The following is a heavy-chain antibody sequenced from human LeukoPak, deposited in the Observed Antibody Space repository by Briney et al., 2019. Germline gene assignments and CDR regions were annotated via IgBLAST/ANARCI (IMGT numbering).Heavy chain of an antibody. CDR2: INAGNGNT. Sequence: GASVKVSCKTSGYTFTTYAFHWVRQAPGQRLEWVGSINAGNGNTKFSQNLQGRVTIARDTSASTAYMELSSLRSEDTAVYYCAREPSSGSSNYYLDQWGQGTLVTVSS. J-gene: IGHJ4*02. D-gene: IGHD2-2*01. CDR3: AREPSSGSSNYYLDQ. CDR1: GYTFTTYA. V-gene: IGHV1-3*01.